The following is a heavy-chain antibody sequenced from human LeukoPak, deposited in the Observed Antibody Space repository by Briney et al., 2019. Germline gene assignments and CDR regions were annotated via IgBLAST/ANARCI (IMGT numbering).Heavy chain of an antibody. CDR2: ISGSGGGT. J-gene: IGHJ6*02. V-gene: IGHV3-23*01. CDR3: TRGADSSGSYYYYYYGMDV. D-gene: IGHD3-22*01. Sequence: GGSLRLSCEASGVTFSSYVMSWVRQAPGKGPEWVSGISGSGGGTYYADSVKGRFAISRDNSKNTLYLQMNSLRAEDTAVYYCTRGADSSGSYYYYYYGMDVWGQGTTVTVSS. CDR1: GVTFSSYV.